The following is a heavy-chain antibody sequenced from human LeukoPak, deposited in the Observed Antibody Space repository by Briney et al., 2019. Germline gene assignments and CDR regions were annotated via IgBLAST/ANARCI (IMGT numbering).Heavy chain of an antibody. CDR2: ISGSGSTT. CDR3: AKDSTVSGSYYGMDI. CDR1: GFTFSSYI. D-gene: IGHD3-22*01. J-gene: IGHJ6*02. Sequence: PGGSLRLSCAASGFTFSSYIVTWVRQAPGKGLEWVSSISGSGSTTYFADSVKGRFIISRDNSKNTLYLQMSSLRAEDTAIYYCAKDSTVSGSYYGMDIWGQGTTVTVSS. V-gene: IGHV3-23*01.